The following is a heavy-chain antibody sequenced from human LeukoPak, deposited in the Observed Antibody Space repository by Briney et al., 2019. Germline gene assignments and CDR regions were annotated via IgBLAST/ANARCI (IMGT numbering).Heavy chain of an antibody. CDR2: ISSSSSYI. D-gene: IGHD3-10*01. V-gene: IGHV3-21*01. CDR3: ARDHYYGSGSYYSYYYYGMDV. J-gene: IGHJ6*02. Sequence: GGSLRLSCAASGFTFSSYSMNWVRQAPGNGLEWVSSISSSSSYIYYADSVKGRFTISRDNAKNSLYLQMNSLRAEDTAVYYCARDHYYGSGSYYSYYYYGMDVWGQGTTVTVSS. CDR1: GFTFSSYS.